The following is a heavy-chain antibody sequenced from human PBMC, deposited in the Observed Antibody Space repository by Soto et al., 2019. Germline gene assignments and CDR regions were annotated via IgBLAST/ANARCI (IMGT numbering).Heavy chain of an antibody. CDR1: GFTFRKYA. D-gene: IGHD6-19*01. J-gene: IGHJ4*02. CDR2: ISGGGDIT. Sequence: GGSLRLSCVASGFTFRKYAMSWVRQAPGKGLEWVSAISGGGDITNYADSAKGRFTISRDNSKNTLYLQMNSLRAEDTAVYYCGWRPDSGWYDYWGQGTLVTVSS. CDR3: GWRPDSGWYDY. V-gene: IGHV3-23*01.